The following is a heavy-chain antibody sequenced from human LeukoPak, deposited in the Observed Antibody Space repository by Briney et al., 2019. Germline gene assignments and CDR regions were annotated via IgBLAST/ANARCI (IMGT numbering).Heavy chain of an antibody. CDR1: GFSFTSFW. CDR3: ARSAADRSTSLYFQH. J-gene: IGHJ1*01. Sequence: GESPKISCKCSGFSFTSFWIGWVRQMPAKDQEWMGIIYPGDSDTRYSPSFQGQVTISADRSTSTAYLQWSRLKASDTAIYYCARSAADRSTSLYFQHWGQGTLVTVSS. CDR2: IYPGDSDT. V-gene: IGHV5-51*01. D-gene: IGHD2/OR15-2a*01.